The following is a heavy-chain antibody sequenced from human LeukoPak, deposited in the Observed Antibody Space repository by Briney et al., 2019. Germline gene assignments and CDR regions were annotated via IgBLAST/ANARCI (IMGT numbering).Heavy chain of an antibody. CDR1: GFTFTDYW. D-gene: IGHD3-3*01. CDR2: IKQDRSEK. V-gene: IGHV3-7*01. J-gene: IGHJ4*02. Sequence: PGGSLRLSCAASGFTFTDYWMSWVRQAPGKGLELVANIKQDRSEKYYVDSVKGGFTISRDNAKNSLYLQMNSLRAEDTAVYYCARLREIPVFGVVTKSTSYFDYWGQGTLVTVSS. CDR3: ARLREIPVFGVVTKSTSYFDY.